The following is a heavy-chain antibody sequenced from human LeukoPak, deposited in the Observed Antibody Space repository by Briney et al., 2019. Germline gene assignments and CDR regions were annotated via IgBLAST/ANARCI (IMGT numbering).Heavy chain of an antibody. CDR1: GFTVSSNY. V-gene: IGHV3-66*01. J-gene: IGHJ5*02. D-gene: IGHD3-3*01. CDR2: IYSGGNT. Sequence: GGSLRLSCAASGFTVSSNYMSWVRQAPGKGLEWVSVIYSGGNTYYADSVEGRFTMSRDNSKNTLYLQMSSLRAEDTAVYYCARGIGSQLRSGWFDPWGQGTLVTVSS. CDR3: ARGIGSQLRSGWFDP.